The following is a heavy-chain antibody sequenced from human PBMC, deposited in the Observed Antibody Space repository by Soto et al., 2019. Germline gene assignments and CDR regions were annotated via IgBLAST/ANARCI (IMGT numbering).Heavy chain of an antibody. CDR1: GGFIDSGAYY. CDR3: VREGPPAAIPAYYSGVDV. D-gene: IGHD2-2*02. CDR2: IYYDGNS. V-gene: IGHV4-30-4*01. Sequence: SETLSLTCTVSGGFIDSGAYYWSWIRQPPGKGLEWIGYIYYDGNSYYNPSLKSRITISVDTSKNQFSLKLRSVTAADSAVYYCVREGPPAAIPAYYSGVDVWGRGTTVTVS. J-gene: IGHJ6*02.